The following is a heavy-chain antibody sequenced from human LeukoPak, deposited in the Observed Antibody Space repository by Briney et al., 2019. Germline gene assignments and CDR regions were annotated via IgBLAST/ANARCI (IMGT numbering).Heavy chain of an antibody. J-gene: IGHJ6*04. Sequence: KPSETLSLTCAVSGYSISSGYYWGWIRQPPGKGLEWIGSIYHSGSTYYNPSLKSRVTISVDTSKNQFSLKLSSVTAADTAVYYCAREVRDIVVVPAAMGGYYGMDVWGKGTRSPSPQ. D-gene: IGHD2-2*01. V-gene: IGHV4-38-2*01. CDR3: AREVRDIVVVPAAMGGYYGMDV. CDR1: GYSISSGYY. CDR2: IYHSGST.